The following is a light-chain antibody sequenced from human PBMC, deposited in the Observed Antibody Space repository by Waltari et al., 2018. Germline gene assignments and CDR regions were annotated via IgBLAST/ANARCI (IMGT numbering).Light chain of an antibody. CDR2: EAS. Sequence: IVLTQSPGTLSLSPGARGTISCRASQSVGSNYVAWYQQKPGQAPRLLIYEASSRASGIPDRFSGDGSGTDFTHTISRLEPEDFAVYYCQHYGTSRTFGQGTKLEIK. CDR3: QHYGTSRT. J-gene: IGKJ2*01. V-gene: IGKV3-20*01. CDR1: QSVGSNY.